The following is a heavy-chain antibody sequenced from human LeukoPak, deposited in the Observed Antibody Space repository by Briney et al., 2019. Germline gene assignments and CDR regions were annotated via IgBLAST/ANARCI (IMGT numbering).Heavy chain of an antibody. J-gene: IGHJ6*03. D-gene: IGHD2-2*01. Sequence: ASVKVSCKASGYTFTSYDINWVRQATGQGLEWMGWMYPNSGNTGYAQKFQGRVTMTRNTSISTAYMELSSLRSEDTAVYYCAREAANCSSTSCYANYYYYMDVWGKGTTVTVSS. CDR1: GYTFTSYD. CDR2: MYPNSGNT. CDR3: AREAANCSSTSCYANYYYYMDV. V-gene: IGHV1-8*01.